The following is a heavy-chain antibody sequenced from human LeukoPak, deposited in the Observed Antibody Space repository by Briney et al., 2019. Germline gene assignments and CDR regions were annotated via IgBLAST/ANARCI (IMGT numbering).Heavy chain of an antibody. D-gene: IGHD1-1*01. V-gene: IGHV1-69*05. CDR2: IIPIFGTA. CDR3: ARDRTGTTGWFDP. CDR1: GGTFSSYA. J-gene: IGHJ5*02. Sequence: SVKGSCKASGGTFSSYAISWVRQAPGQGLEWMGGIIPIFGTANYAQKFQGRVTMTTDTSTSTAYMELRSLRSDDTAVYYCARDRTGTTGWFDPWGQGTLVTVSS.